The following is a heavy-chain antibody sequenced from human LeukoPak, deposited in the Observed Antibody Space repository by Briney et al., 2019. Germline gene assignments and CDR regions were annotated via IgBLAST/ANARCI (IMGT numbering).Heavy chain of an antibody. Sequence: GGSLRLSCAASGFTFSSYWMHWVPHAPGKGLMWVSRINNDGSGTVYADSVEGRFTISRDNAKNTLYLQMNSLRADDTAVYYCVRGLLGPDYWGQGTQVTVSS. V-gene: IGHV3-74*01. J-gene: IGHJ4*02. D-gene: IGHD7-27*01. CDR1: GFTFSSYW. CDR2: INNDGSGT. CDR3: VRGLLGPDY.